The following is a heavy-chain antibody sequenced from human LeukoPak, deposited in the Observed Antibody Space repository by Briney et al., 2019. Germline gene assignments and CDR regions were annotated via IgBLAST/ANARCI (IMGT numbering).Heavy chain of an antibody. D-gene: IGHD2-2*01. J-gene: IGHJ4*02. CDR2: INWNSATI. V-gene: IGHV3-9*01. CDR1: GFTFDDYA. Sequence: GRSLRLSCAASGFTFDDYARHWVRQAPGRGLEWVSSINWNSATIAYADSVKGRFTISRDNAKNSLSLQMNSLRPDDTAFYYCAKATYSTSPGYFFDYWGQGTLVTVSS. CDR3: AKATYSTSPGYFFDY.